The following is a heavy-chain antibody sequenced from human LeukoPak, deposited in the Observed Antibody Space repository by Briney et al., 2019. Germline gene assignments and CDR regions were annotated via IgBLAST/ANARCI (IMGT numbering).Heavy chain of an antibody. V-gene: IGHV3-30*03. CDR1: GFTFSSYG. J-gene: IGHJ4*02. Sequence: GGSLRLSCAASGFTFSSYGMHWVRQAPGKGLEWVAVISYDGSNKYYADSVKGRFTISRDNSKNTLYLQMNSLRAEDTAVYYCARAQFVQWLVRPILYYFDYWGQGTLVTVSS. D-gene: IGHD6-19*01. CDR3: ARAQFVQWLVRPILYYFDY. CDR2: ISYDGSNK.